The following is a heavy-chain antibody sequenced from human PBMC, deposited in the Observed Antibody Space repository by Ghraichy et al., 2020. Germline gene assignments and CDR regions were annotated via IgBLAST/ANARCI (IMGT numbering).Heavy chain of an antibody. J-gene: IGHJ6*02. V-gene: IGHV3-21*01. CDR2: ISSSSSYI. CDR1: GFTFSSYS. CDR3: ARLRGATSYYYYYYDMDV. D-gene: IGHD3-10*01. Sequence: GESLNISCAASGFTFSSYSMNWVRQAPGKGLEWVSSISSSSSYIYYADSVKGRFTISRDNAKNSLYLQMNSLRAEDTAVYYCARLRGATSYYYYYYDMDVWGQGTTVTVSS.